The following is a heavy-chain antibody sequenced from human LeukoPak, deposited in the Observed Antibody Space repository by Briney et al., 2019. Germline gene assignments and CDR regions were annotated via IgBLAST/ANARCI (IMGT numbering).Heavy chain of an antibody. J-gene: IGHJ3*02. Sequence: SETLSLTCTVSGGSISSYYWSWIRQPPGKGLEWIGYFYYSGSTNYNPSLKSRVTISVDTSKNQFSLKLSSVTAADTAVYYCARRGGSPLGAFDIWGQGTMVTVSS. CDR3: ARRGGSPLGAFDI. V-gene: IGHV4-59*08. D-gene: IGHD1-26*01. CDR1: GGSISSYY. CDR2: FYYSGST.